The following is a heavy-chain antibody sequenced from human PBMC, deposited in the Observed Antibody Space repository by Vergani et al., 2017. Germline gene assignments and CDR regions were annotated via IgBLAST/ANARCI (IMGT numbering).Heavy chain of an antibody. D-gene: IGHD2-2*01. CDR2: ISPHTGRT. J-gene: IGHJ2*01. V-gene: IGHV1-18*01. CDR3: ASKFLGRDIEFVPTAPFWLFDL. Sequence: QIQLVQSAAEVKKPGAALNVSCKASGYTFRNKDISWLRQAPGQGLEWMGSISPHTGRTNTAQQFQDRVIMTTDTSTITAYLSLGTLTSDDTAVYFCASKFLGRDIEFVPTAPFWLFDLWGRGTRVTVSS. CDR1: GYTFRNKD.